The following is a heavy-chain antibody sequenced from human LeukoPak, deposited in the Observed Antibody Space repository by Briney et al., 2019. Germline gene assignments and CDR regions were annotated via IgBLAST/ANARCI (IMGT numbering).Heavy chain of an antibody. D-gene: IGHD2-2*02. J-gene: IGHJ6*02. CDR2: INWNGGST. CDR3: NGYCSSASCYSDMDV. Sequence: PGGSLRLSCAASGFTFSSYEMSWVRQAPGKGLEWVSGINWNGGSTGYADSVKGRFTISRDNAKNSLYLQMNSLRAEDTALYYCNGYCSSASCYSDMDVWGQGTTVTVSS. V-gene: IGHV3-20*04. CDR1: GFTFSSYE.